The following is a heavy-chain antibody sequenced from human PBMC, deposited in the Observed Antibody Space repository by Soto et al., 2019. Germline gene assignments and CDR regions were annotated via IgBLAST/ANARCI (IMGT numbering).Heavy chain of an antibody. CDR3: AREGGNLNWFDP. J-gene: IGHJ5*02. Sequence: EVQLVESGGGLVQPGGSLRLSCAASGFTFSSYSMNWVRQAPGKGLVWVSYISSSSSTIYYADSVKGRFTISRDNAKNSRYLQMNSLRDEDTAVYYCAREGGNLNWFDPWGQGTLVTVSS. CDR1: GFTFSSYS. V-gene: IGHV3-48*02. D-gene: IGHD1-26*01. CDR2: ISSSSSTI.